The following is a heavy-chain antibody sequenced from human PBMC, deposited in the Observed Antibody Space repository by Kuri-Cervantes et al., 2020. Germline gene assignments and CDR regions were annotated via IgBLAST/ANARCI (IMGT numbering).Heavy chain of an antibody. Sequence: GESLKISCAAFGFTFSSYGMHWVRQAPGKGLEWVAVISYDGSNKYYADSVKGRFTISRDNSKNTLYLQMNSLRAEDTAVYYCAKTYYYDSSGYYWDYYYGMDVWGQGTTVTVSS. J-gene: IGHJ6*02. CDR2: ISYDGSNK. CDR1: GFTFSSYG. CDR3: AKTYYYDSSGYYWDYYYGMDV. V-gene: IGHV3-30*18. D-gene: IGHD3-22*01.